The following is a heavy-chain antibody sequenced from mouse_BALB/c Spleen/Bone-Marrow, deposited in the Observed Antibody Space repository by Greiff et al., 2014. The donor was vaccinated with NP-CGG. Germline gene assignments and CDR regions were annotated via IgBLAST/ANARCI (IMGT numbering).Heavy chain of an antibody. CDR2: ILPGSGST. D-gene: IGHD2-1*01. Sequence: VQLQQSGAELMKPGASMKISCKATGYTFSSYWIEWVKQRPGHGLEWIGEILPGSGSTNYNEQFKDKATFTVDASSSTAYMELSSLTSEDSAVYYCARFYYGNPTGYFDYWGQGTTLTVSS. CDR3: ARFYYGNPTGYFDY. J-gene: IGHJ2*01. V-gene: IGHV1-9*01. CDR1: GYTFSSYW.